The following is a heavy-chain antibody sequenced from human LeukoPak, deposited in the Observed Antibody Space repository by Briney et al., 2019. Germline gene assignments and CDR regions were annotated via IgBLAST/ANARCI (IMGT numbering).Heavy chain of an antibody. CDR3: AKDIGIAVAGTFDY. CDR2: ISWNSGSI. D-gene: IGHD6-19*01. V-gene: IGHV3-9*01. J-gene: IGHJ4*02. Sequence: PGRSLRLSCAASGFTFDDYAMHWVRHAPGKGLEWVSGISWNSGSIGYADSVKGRFTISRDNAKNSLYLQMNSLRAEDTALYYCAKDIGIAVAGTFDYWGQGTLVTVSS. CDR1: GFTFDDYA.